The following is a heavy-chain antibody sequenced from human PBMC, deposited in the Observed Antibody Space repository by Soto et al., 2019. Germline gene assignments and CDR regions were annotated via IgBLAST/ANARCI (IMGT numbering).Heavy chain of an antibody. J-gene: IGHJ6*02. CDR1: GGTFSSYA. CDR2: IIPILGIA. V-gene: IGHV1-69*04. CDR3: ARATGDPLNYYYGMDV. D-gene: IGHD7-27*01. Sequence: ASVKVSCKASGGTFSSYAISWVRQAPGQGLEWMGRIIPILGIANYAQKFQGRVTITADKSTSTAYMELSSLRSEDTAVYYCARATGDPLNYYYGMDVWGQGTTVTVSS.